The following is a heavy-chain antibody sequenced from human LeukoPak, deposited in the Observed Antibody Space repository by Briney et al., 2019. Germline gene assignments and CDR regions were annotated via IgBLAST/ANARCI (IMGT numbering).Heavy chain of an antibody. Sequence: PSETLSLTCSVTRDSLSTYIWSWIRQPAGKGLEWLGQIFTSGSATYNSSLKSRLTMSVDKSKNQVSLKLISVTAADTAIYYCARHSPSGWYFIDFWGRGTLVTVSS. CDR2: IFTSGSA. J-gene: IGHJ4*02. CDR3: ARHSPSGWYFIDF. CDR1: RDSLSTYI. V-gene: IGHV4-4*07. D-gene: IGHD6-19*01.